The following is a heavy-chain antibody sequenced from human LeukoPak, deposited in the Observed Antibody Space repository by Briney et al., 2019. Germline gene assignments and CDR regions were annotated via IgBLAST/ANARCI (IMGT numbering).Heavy chain of an antibody. V-gene: IGHV4-59*08. Sequence: PSETLSLTCTVSGGSISSYYWSWIRQPPGKGLEWIGYIYYSWSTNYNPSLKSRVTISVDTSKNQFSLKPSSVTAADTAVYYCARHTKGITIFGVVIRTPNAFDIWGQGTMVTVSS. D-gene: IGHD3-3*01. J-gene: IGHJ3*02. CDR1: GGSISSYY. CDR3: ARHTKGITIFGVVIRTPNAFDI. CDR2: IYYSWST.